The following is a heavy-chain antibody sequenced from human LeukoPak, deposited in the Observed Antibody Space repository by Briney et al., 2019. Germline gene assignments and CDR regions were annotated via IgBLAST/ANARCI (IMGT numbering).Heavy chain of an antibody. CDR3: AKDPRDSSGYYYDY. Sequence: PGGSLRLSCAASEFTFSSYGVHWVRQAPGKGLEWGAFIRYDGSNKYYADSVKGRFTISRDNSKNTLYLQMNSLRAEDTAVYYCAKDPRDSSGYYYDYWGQGTLVTVSS. V-gene: IGHV3-30*02. D-gene: IGHD3-22*01. CDR2: IRYDGSNK. CDR1: EFTFSSYG. J-gene: IGHJ4*02.